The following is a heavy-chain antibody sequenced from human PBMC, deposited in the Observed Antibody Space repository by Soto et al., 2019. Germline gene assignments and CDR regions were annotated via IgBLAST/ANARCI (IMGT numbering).Heavy chain of an antibody. Sequence: QVQLVQSGAEVKKPGSSVKVSCKASGGTFSSYSINWVRQAPGQGLEWMGEIIPIFGTANYAQKFQGRVTITADESTSTAYMELSSLRSDATAVYYCARDGGRHSGGSDYGGQGTLVTVSS. CDR2: IIPIFGTA. D-gene: IGHD1-26*01. J-gene: IGHJ4*02. CDR1: GGTFSSYS. V-gene: IGHV1-69*01. CDR3: ARDGGRHSGGSDY.